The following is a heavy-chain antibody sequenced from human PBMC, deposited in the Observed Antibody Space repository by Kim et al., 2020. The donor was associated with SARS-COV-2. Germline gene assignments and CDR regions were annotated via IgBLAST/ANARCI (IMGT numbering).Heavy chain of an antibody. CDR2: IWHDGSNK. CDR3: ARDRGLLRNWFDP. CDR1: GFTFSDYG. D-gene: IGHD4-17*01. J-gene: IGHJ5*02. V-gene: IGHV3-33*01. Sequence: GGSLRLSCAASGFTFSDYGMHWVRQAPGKGLEWVAVIWHDGSNKYYADSVRGRFTISKDNSKKTLYLHMNSLRAEDTAVYYCARDRGLLRNWFDPWGQGT.